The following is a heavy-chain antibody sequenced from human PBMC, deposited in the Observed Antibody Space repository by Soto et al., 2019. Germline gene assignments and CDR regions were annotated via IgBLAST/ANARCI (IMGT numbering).Heavy chain of an antibody. CDR2: IYSSGAT. CDR1: GFIVSHNY. V-gene: IGHV3-53*01. J-gene: IGHJ4*02. D-gene: IGHD1-20*01. CDR3: ARGITGTTFDY. Sequence: PGGSLRLSCIPSGFIVSHNYMSWVRRAPGTGLEWVSVIYSSGATYYADSVKGRFTISRDDSKNTLYLQMNSLRAEDTAVYYCARGITGTTFDYWGQGTLVTVSS.